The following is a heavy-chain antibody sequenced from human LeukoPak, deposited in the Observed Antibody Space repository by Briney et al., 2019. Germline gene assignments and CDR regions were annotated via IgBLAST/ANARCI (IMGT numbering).Heavy chain of an antibody. D-gene: IGHD5-18*01. J-gene: IGHJ6*02. CDR2: IIPILGIA. CDR3: ARYSYTPYYYYGMDV. V-gene: IGHV1-69*04. CDR1: GGTFSSYA. Sequence: GASVKVSCKASGGTFSSYAISWVRQAPGQGLEWMGRIIPILGIANYAQKFKGRVTITADKSTSTAYMELSSLRSEDTAVYYCARYSYTPYYYYGMDVWGQGTTVTVSS.